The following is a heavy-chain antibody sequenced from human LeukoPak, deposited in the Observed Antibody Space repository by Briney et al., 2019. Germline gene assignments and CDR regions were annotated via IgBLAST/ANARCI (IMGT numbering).Heavy chain of an antibody. Sequence: GGSLRLPCAASGFTFSSYWMHWVRQAPGRGLVWVSRISPDGSTTGHADSVKGRFTTSRDNAKNTLFLQMNSLRAEDTAVYYCTRDFDFSSAIWGQGTLVTVSS. CDR3: TRDFDFSSAI. D-gene: IGHD3-3*01. V-gene: IGHV3-74*01. J-gene: IGHJ4*02. CDR1: GFTFSSYW. CDR2: ISPDGSTT.